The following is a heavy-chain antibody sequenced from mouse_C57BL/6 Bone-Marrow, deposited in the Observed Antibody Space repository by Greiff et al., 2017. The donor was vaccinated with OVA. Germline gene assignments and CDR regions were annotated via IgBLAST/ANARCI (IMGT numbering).Heavy chain of an antibody. CDR2: IYPGNSDT. V-gene: IGHV1-5*01. CDR3: AREEIIYGNYIAY. D-gene: IGHD2-1*01. CDR1: GYTFTSYW. Sequence: EVQLQQSGTVLARPGASVKMSCKTSGYTFTSYWMHWVKQRPGQGLEWIGAIYPGNSDTSDNQKFKGKATLTVDTSTSTAYMQLSSLTSEDSAVYYCAREEIIYGNYIAYWGQGTLVTVSA. J-gene: IGHJ3*01.